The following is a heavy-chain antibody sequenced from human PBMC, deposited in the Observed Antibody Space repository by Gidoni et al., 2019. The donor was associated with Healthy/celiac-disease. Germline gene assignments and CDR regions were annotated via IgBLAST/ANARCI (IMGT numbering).Heavy chain of an antibody. J-gene: IGHJ3*02. D-gene: IGHD5-12*01. CDR2: IYYCGST. Sequence: QVQLQESGPGLVKPSETLSLTCTVSGGSISSYYWSGIRQPPGKGLEWIGYIYYCGSTNYNPSLKSRVTISVDTSKNQFSLKLSSVTAADTAVYYCARGVATIGGAFDIWGQGTMVTVSS. V-gene: IGHV4-59*01. CDR1: GGSISSYY. CDR3: ARGVATIGGAFDI.